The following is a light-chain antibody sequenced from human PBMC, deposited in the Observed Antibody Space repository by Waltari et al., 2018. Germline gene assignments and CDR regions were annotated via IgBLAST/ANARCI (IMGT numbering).Light chain of an antibody. CDR2: DAT. J-gene: IGLJ2*01. CDR3: HSRDASGVGGS. V-gene: IGLV2-14*02. CDR1: SGDIGTYNL. Sequence: QSALTQPASVSGSPGQSITISCTGSSGDIGTYNLVSWYQPHPGNAPRLLIHDATKRPSGVPDRVSGSSSHNTASLTITGAQAEDEASYYCHSRDASGVGGSFGGGTKLTVL.